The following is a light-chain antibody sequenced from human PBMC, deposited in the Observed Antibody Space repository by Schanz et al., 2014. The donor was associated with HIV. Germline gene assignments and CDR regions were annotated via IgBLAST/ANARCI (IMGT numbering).Light chain of an antibody. V-gene: IGKV3-15*01. Sequence: EIVLTQSPGTLSLSPGERATLSCRASQSVGSNLAWYQQRPGLAPRLHIYGASTRATGIPARFSGSGSGTEFTLTISSLQSEDFAVYFCHQYDNWPPLTFGGGTKVEIK. J-gene: IGKJ4*01. CDR1: QSVGSN. CDR3: HQYDNWPPLT. CDR2: GAS.